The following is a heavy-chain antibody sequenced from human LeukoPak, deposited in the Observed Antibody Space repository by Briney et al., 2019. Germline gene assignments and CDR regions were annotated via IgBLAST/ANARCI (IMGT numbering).Heavy chain of an antibody. CDR3: ATAAMVSRWHYYYGMDV. V-gene: IGHV1-24*01. Sequence: GASVKVSCKVSGYTLTELSMHWVRQAPGKGLEWMGGFDPEDGETIYAQKFQGRVTMTEDTSTDTAYMELSSLRSEDTAVYYCATAAMVSRWHYYYGMDVWGKGTTVTVSS. CDR1: GYTLTELS. J-gene: IGHJ6*04. D-gene: IGHD5-18*01. CDR2: FDPEDGET.